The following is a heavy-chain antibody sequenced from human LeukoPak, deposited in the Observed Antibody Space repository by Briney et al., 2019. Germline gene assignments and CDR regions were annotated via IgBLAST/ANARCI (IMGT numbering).Heavy chain of an antibody. J-gene: IGHJ4*02. CDR1: GFTFGDYA. Sequence: PGGSLRLSCTASGFTFGDYAMSWVRQAPGKGLEWVGFIRSKAYGGTTEYAASVKGRFTISRDDSKNIAYLQMNSLKTEGTAVYYCTRVMIVVVAADYWGQGTLVTVSS. D-gene: IGHD3-22*01. V-gene: IGHV3-49*04. CDR2: IRSKAYGGTT. CDR3: TRVMIVVVAADY.